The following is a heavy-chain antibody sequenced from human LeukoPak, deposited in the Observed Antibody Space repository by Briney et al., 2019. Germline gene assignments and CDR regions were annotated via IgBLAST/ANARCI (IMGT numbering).Heavy chain of an antibody. Sequence: SETLSLTCAVYGGSFSSYYSSWIRHPPGKGLEWIGEINHSGSTNYNPYLRSRVTISVDTSKNQFSLKLSSVTAADTAVYYCARGSLVYIQRNWFDPWGQGTLVTVSS. J-gene: IGHJ5*02. CDR3: ARGSLVYIQRNWFDP. CDR1: GGSFSSYY. D-gene: IGHD2-8*01. CDR2: INHSGST. V-gene: IGHV4-34*01.